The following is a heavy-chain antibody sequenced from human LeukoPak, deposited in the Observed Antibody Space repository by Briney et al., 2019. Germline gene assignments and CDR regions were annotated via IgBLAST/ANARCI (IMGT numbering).Heavy chain of an antibody. Sequence: GGSLRLSCAASGFTFSNAWMSWVRQAPGKGLEWVANIKQDGSEKYYVDSVKGRFTISRDNAKNSLYLQMNGLRAEDTAVYYCARVEWELLHDYWGQGTLVTVSS. J-gene: IGHJ4*02. D-gene: IGHD1-26*01. CDR2: IKQDGSEK. CDR3: ARVEWELLHDY. V-gene: IGHV3-7*01. CDR1: GFTFSNAW.